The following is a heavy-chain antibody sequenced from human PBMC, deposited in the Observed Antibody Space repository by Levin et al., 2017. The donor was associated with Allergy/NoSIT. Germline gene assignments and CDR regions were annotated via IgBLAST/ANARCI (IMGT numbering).Heavy chain of an antibody. D-gene: IGHD3-10*01. J-gene: IGHJ4*02. CDR2: IYYSGST. CDR1: GGSISSYY. CDR3: ARGSYYYGSGSYYGY. V-gene: IGHV4-59*01. Sequence: SCTVSGGSISSYYWSWIRQPPGKGLEWIGYIYYSGSTNYNPSLKSRVTISVDTSKNQFSLKLSSVTAADTAVYYCARGSYYYGSGSYYGYWGQGTLVTVSS.